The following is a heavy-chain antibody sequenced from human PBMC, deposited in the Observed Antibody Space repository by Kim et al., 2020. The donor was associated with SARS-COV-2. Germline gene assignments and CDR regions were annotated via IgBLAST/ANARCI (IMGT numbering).Heavy chain of an antibody. CDR2: ISGYNGNT. V-gene: IGHV1-18*01. J-gene: IGHJ5*02. D-gene: IGHD6-13*01. Sequence: ASVKVSCKASGYTFTSYVISWVRQAPGQGLEWMGWISGYNGNTNYAQKFQGRVTMTTDTSTSTAYMDLRSLRSDDTVVYYCARAHAGYSSSWYTVNWFDPWGQGTLVTVSS. CDR1: GYTFTSYV. CDR3: ARAHAGYSSSWYTVNWFDP.